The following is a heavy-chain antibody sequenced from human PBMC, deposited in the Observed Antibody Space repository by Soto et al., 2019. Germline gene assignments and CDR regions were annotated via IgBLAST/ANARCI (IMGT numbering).Heavy chain of an antibody. D-gene: IGHD6-13*01. CDR3: AKDLAAAGTDYFDY. V-gene: IGHV3-30-3*01. CDR1: GFTFSSYA. J-gene: IGHJ4*02. CDR2: ISYDGSNK. Sequence: PGGSLRLSCAASGFTFSSYAMHWVRQAPGKGLEWVAVISYDGSNKYYADSVKGRFTISRDNSKNTLYLQMNSLRAEDTAVYYCAKDLAAAGTDYFDYWGQGTLVTVSS.